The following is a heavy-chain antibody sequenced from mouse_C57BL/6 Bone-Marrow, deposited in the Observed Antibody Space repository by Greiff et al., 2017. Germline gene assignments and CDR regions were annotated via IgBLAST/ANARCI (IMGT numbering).Heavy chain of an antibody. CDR2: IDPSDSET. CDR3: ARRGFYYLDY. CDR1: GYTFTSYW. V-gene: IGHV1-52*01. J-gene: IGHJ2*01. Sequence: QVQLQQPGAELVRPGSSVKLSCKASGYTFTSYWMHWVKQRPIQGLEWIGNIDPSDSETHYNQKFKDKATLTVDKSSSTAYMQLSSLTSEDSAVYYCARRGFYYLDYWGQGTTLTFSS.